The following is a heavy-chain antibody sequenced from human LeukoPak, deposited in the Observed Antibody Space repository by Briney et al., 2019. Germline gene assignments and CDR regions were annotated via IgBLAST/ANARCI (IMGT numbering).Heavy chain of an antibody. V-gene: IGHV4-59*01. D-gene: IGHD3-22*01. J-gene: IGHJ5*02. CDR2: IYYSGST. CDR1: GGSISSYC. Sequence: TSETLSLTCTVSGGSISSYCWSWIRQPPGKGLEWIGYIYYSGSTNYNPSLKSRVPISVDTSKNQFSLKLSSVTAADTAVYYCARVGIYYDSSSFDPWGQGTLVTVSS. CDR3: ARVGIYYDSSSFDP.